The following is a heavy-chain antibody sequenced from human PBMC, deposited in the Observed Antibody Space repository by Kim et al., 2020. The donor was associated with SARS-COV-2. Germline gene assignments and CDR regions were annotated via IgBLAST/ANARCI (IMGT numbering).Heavy chain of an antibody. CDR2: MNPNSGNT. CDR1: GYTFTSYD. CDR3: ARGRGGSYYLGTPPVGY. D-gene: IGHD1-26*01. J-gene: IGHJ4*02. Sequence: ASVKVSCKASGYTFTSYDINWVRQATGQGLEWMGWMNPNSGNTGYAQKFQGRVTMTRNTSISTAYMELSSLRSEDTAVYYCARGRGGSYYLGTPPVGYWGQGTLVTVSS. V-gene: IGHV1-8*01.